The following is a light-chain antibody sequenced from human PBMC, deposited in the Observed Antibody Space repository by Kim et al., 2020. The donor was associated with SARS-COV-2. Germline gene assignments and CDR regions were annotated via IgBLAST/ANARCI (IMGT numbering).Light chain of an antibody. CDR1: QHITNS. CDR2: ESS. Sequence: SASVGDRVPVTCQASQHITNSLSWFQKKAGKAPKLLIYESSKLQAGVPSRFSGSGFGTDFTLTISDLQPEDTGTYFCQEYDTVPYTFGQGTKLEI. CDR3: QEYDTVPYT. J-gene: IGKJ2*01. V-gene: IGKV1-33*01.